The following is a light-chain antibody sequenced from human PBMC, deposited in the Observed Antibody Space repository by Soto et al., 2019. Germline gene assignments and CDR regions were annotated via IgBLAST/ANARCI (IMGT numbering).Light chain of an antibody. V-gene: IGKV3-20*01. CDR2: GAS. Sequence: EIVLTQSPGTLSLSPGERATLSCRASQSVSSSYLAWYQQKPGQAPRLLIYGASSRATGIQDKFSGSGSGTDFTLTISRLEPEDFAVYYCQQYGSSPLTFGGGTKVGIK. CDR3: QQYGSSPLT. CDR1: QSVSSSY. J-gene: IGKJ4*01.